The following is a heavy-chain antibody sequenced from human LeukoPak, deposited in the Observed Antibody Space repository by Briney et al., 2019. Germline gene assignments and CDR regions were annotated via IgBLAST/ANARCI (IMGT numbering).Heavy chain of an antibody. CDR3: ARDGDYCRGGRCYRD. CDR1: GYTFTNYY. CDR2: ISPNSNDT. J-gene: IGHJ4*02. Sequence: ASVTVSCKAPGYTFTNYYMHWVRQAPGQGLEWMGWISPNSNDTNYAQKFLGRVTLTRDTSISTAYMELSSLRSDDTAVYFCARDGDYCRGGRCYRDWGQGTLVTVSS. V-gene: IGHV1-2*02. D-gene: IGHD2-15*01.